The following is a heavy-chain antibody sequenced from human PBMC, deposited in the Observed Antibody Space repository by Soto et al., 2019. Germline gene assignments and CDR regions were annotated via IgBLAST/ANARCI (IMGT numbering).Heavy chain of an antibody. Sequence: LSLTCTVSGGSISRDDYYWSWIRQPPGKGLEWIGNIYYNGSTNYNPSLKSRLTISADTSNNQFSLKLTSVTAADTAVYFCARDLPKDYYYGMDVWGQGATVTVSS. V-gene: IGHV4-30-4*01. CDR3: ARDLPKDYYYGMDV. CDR2: IYYNGST. J-gene: IGHJ6*02. CDR1: GGSISRDDYY.